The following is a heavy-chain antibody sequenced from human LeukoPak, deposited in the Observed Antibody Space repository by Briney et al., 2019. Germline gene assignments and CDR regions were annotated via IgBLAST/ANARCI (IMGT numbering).Heavy chain of an antibody. J-gene: IGHJ3*02. CDR1: GYTLTELS. CDR2: FDPEDGET. Sequence: GASVKVSCKVSGYTLTELSMHWVRQAPGKGLEWMGGFDPEDGETIYAQKFQGRVTMTEDTSTDTAYMELSSLRSEDTAVYYCATSYLTVGYQLLPCAFHIWGQGTMVTVSS. CDR3: ATSYLTVGYQLLPCAFHI. D-gene: IGHD2-2*01. V-gene: IGHV1-24*01.